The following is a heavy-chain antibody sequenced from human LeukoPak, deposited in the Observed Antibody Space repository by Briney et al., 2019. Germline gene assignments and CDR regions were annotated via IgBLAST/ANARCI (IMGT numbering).Heavy chain of an antibody. V-gene: IGHV4-59*01. CDR2: ISYSGST. CDR3: ARDQMATMLYY. D-gene: IGHD5-24*01. J-gene: IGHJ4*02. CDR1: GGSLSGYY. Sequence: SETLSLTCAVYGGSLSGYYWSWIRQPPGKGLEWIGYISYSGSTNYNPSLKSRVSISVDTSKNQFTLKLNSVTAADTAVYYCARDQMATMLYYWGQGTLVTVSS.